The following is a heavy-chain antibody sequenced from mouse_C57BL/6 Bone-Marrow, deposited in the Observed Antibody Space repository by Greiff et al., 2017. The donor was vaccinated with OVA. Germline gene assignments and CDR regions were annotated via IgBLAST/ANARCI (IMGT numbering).Heavy chain of an antibody. CDR2: ISSGGAYI. D-gene: IGHD1-2*01. Sequence: DVMLVESGEGLVKPGGSLQLSCAASGFTFSRYAMSWVRQTPEKRLEWVAYISSGGAYIYYADTVKGRFTISRDNARNTLYLQMSSLKSEDTAMYYCTRAYGQDFDYWGQGTTLTVSS. J-gene: IGHJ2*01. CDR1: GFTFSRYA. V-gene: IGHV5-9-1*02. CDR3: TRAYGQDFDY.